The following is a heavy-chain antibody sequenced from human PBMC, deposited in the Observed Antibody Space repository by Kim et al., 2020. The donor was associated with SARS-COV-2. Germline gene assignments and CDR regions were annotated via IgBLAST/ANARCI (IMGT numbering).Heavy chain of an antibody. D-gene: IGHD3-22*01. V-gene: IGHV3-74*01. J-gene: IGHJ4*02. Sequence: ADSVKGRFTISRDNAKNTLYLQMNSLRAEDTAVYYCARGVGYYDSSLFDYWGQGTLVTVSS. CDR3: ARGVGYYDSSLFDY.